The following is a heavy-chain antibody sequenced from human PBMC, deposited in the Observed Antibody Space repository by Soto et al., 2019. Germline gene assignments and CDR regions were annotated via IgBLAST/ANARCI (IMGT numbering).Heavy chain of an antibody. CDR3: ARMVYGSGRPFDY. CDR2: IDWDDDK. Sequence: GRTLANPTHTMTLTCTFSGFSLSTRGMCVSWILQPPGKALEWLALIDWDDDKYYSTSLKTRLTISKDTSKNQVVLTMTNMDPVDTATYYCARMVYGSGRPFDYWVQGTLAPGSS. V-gene: IGHV2-70*01. D-gene: IGHD3-10*01. CDR1: GFSLSTRGMC. J-gene: IGHJ4*02.